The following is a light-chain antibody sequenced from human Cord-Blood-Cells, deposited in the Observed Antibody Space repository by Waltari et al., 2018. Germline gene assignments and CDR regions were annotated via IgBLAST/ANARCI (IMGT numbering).Light chain of an antibody. CDR1: SSDVGGYNY. V-gene: IGLV2-11*01. CDR2: DVS. J-gene: IGLJ1*01. Sequence: QSALTQPRSGSGSTGQSVTISCTGTSSDVGGYNYVSWYQQHPGKAPKLMIYDVSKRPSGVPDRFSGSKSGNTASLTISGLQAEDEADYYCCSYAGSYTYVFGTGTKVTVL. CDR3: CSYAGSYTYV.